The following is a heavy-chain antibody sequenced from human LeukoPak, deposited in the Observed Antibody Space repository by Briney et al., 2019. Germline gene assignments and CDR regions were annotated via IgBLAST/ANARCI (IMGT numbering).Heavy chain of an antibody. CDR1: GYTFTSYY. J-gene: IGHJ5*02. CDR3: ARDYDYGDYVNWFDP. V-gene: IGHV1-46*01. CDR2: VNPSGGST. Sequence: ASVKVSCKASGYTFTSYYMHWVRQAPGQGLEWMGIVNPSGGSTSYAQKFQGRVTMTRDTSTSTVYMELSSLRSEDMAVYYCARDYDYGDYVNWFDPWGQGTLVTVSS. D-gene: IGHD4-17*01.